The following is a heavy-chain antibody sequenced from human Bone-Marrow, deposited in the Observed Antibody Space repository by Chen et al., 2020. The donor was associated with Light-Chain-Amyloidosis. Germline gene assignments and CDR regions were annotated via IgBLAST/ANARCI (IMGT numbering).Heavy chain of an antibody. CDR2: IHPGSGDT. Sequence: QVQLVQSGAEMKKPGASVKLSCKSSGHTFTTFYMHWVRQAPGQGLEWMGVIHPGSGDTNYAHKIQGRFTMTRDTSTSTVYMELSSLRSEDTAMYYCARDRFAFDSWGQGTMVTVSS. CDR3: ARDRFAFDS. CDR1: GHTFTTFY. V-gene: IGHV1-46*01. J-gene: IGHJ3*01.